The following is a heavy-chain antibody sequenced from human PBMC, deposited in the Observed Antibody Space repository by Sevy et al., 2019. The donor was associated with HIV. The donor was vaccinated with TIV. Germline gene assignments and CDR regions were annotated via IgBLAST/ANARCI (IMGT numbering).Heavy chain of an antibody. CDR1: GFTFDDYA. V-gene: IGHV3-9*01. J-gene: IGHJ6*02. CDR2: ISWNSGSI. D-gene: IGHD3-3*01. CDR3: AKDHFGVRFLEWLPLQGYYYGMDV. Sequence: GGSLGLSCAASGFTFDDYAMHWVRQAPGKGLEWVSGISWNSGSIGYADSVKGRFTISRDNAKNSLYLQMNSLRAEDTALYYCAKDHFGVRFLEWLPLQGYYYGMDVWGQGTTVTVSS.